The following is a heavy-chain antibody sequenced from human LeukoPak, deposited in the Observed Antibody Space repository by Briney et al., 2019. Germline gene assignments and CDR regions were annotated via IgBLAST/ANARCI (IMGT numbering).Heavy chain of an antibody. Sequence: KSSQTLSLTCAVSGGSISSGGYSWRWIRQPPGKGLEWIGYNYHSGSTYYNPSLKSRVTISVDRSKNQFSLKLSSVTAADTAVYYCARSKDGDSSSWPFDPWGQGTLVTVSS. V-gene: IGHV4-30-2*01. CDR1: GGSISSGGYS. CDR3: ARSKDGDSSSWPFDP. CDR2: NYHSGST. J-gene: IGHJ5*02. D-gene: IGHD6-13*01.